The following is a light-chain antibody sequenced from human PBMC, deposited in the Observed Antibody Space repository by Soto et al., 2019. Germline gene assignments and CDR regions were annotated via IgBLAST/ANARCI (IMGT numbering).Light chain of an antibody. Sequence: QSALTQPPSASGSPGQSVAISCTGTSRDVGASDYVSWYQQHSGKAPKLLLYEVNKRPSGVPDRFSGSKSGNTASLTGSALQADDEAAYYCLSHSGSSNVLGTGTKVTVL. CDR1: SRDVGASDY. CDR2: EVN. V-gene: IGLV2-8*01. J-gene: IGLJ1*01. CDR3: LSHSGSSNV.